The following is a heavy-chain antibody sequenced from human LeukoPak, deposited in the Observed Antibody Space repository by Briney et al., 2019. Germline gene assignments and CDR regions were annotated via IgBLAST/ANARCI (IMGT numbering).Heavy chain of an antibody. CDR2: MNPNSGNT. J-gene: IGHJ6*03. CDR3: ARGLKITVVRGLFRDYYYYMDV. Sequence: ASVKVSCKASGYTFTSYDINWVRQATGQGLEWMGWMNPNSGNTGYAQKFQGRVTITRNTSISTAYMELSSLRSEDTAVYYCARGLKITVVRGLFRDYYYYMDVWGKGTTVTVSS. V-gene: IGHV1-8*03. D-gene: IGHD3-10*01. CDR1: GYTFTSYD.